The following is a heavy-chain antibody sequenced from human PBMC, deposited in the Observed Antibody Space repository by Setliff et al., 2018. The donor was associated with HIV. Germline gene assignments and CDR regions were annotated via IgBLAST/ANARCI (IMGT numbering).Heavy chain of an antibody. CDR3: ARESPMIVVASTTFDY. D-gene: IGHD3-22*01. J-gene: IGHJ4*02. V-gene: IGHV7-4-1*02. CDR2: INTNTRNP. CDR1: GYTFTSYA. Sequence: ASVKVSCKASGYTFTSYALNWVRQAPGQGLEWMGWINTNTRNPTYAQGFTGRFVFSLDTSVTTAYLQISSLKADDTAVYYCARESPMIVVASTTFDYWGQGTLVTVSS.